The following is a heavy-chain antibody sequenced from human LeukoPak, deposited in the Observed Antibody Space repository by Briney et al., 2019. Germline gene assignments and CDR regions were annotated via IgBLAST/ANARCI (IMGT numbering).Heavy chain of an antibody. CDR3: AKSLITMIVVVPRNPFDY. D-gene: IGHD3-22*01. V-gene: IGHV3-23*01. J-gene: IGHJ4*02. CDR2: ISGSGGST. Sequence: GESLRLSCAASGFTFSSYAMSWVRQAPGKGLEWVSAISGSGGSTYYADSVKGRFTISRDNSKNTLYLQMNSLRAEDTAVYYCAKSLITMIVVVPRNPFDYWGQGTLVTVSS. CDR1: GFTFSSYA.